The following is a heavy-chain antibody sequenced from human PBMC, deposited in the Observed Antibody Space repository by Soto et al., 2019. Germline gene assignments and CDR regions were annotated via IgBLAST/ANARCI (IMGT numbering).Heavy chain of an antibody. V-gene: IGHV4-39*01. D-gene: IGHD6-19*01. J-gene: IGHJ4*02. Sequence: SETLSLTCDVSGASINWGSNSWAWIRQPPGKGLEWIGNIYYSGSTFYNPSLKSRVTISVDTSKNQFSVKLTSVTATDTAVYCCSRHSFSGGRGWGGDYWGPGTLVTVSS. CDR1: GASINWGSNS. CDR2: IYYSGST. CDR3: SRHSFSGGRGWGGDY.